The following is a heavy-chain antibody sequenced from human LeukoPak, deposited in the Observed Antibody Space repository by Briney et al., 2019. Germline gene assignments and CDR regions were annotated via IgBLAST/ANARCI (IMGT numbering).Heavy chain of an antibody. CDR2: IYYSGST. J-gene: IGHJ4*02. CDR3: ARGGGFGSGYLL. CDR1: GGSISSYY. D-gene: IGHD3-22*01. Sequence: TETLSLTCTVSGGSISSYYWSWIRQPPGKGLEWIGYIYYSGSTNYNPSLKSRVTISVDTSKNQFSLKLSSVTAADTAVYYCARGGGFGSGYLLWGQGTLVTVSS. V-gene: IGHV4-59*12.